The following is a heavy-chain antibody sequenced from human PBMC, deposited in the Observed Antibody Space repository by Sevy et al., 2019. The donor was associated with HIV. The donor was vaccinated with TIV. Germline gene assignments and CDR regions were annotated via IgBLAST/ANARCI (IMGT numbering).Heavy chain of an antibody. CDR1: GFPFSSYA. CDR2: ISGSGGSA. Sequence: WGSLRLSCAASGFPFSSYAMSWVRQAPGKGLEWVSTISGSGGSAYYADSVKGRFTISRDNSKNTLFLQMHSLRAEDTAVYHCAKGLRGTTTNNWFDPWGQGTLVTVSS. V-gene: IGHV3-23*01. J-gene: IGHJ5*02. D-gene: IGHD4-17*01. CDR3: AKGLRGTTTNNWFDP.